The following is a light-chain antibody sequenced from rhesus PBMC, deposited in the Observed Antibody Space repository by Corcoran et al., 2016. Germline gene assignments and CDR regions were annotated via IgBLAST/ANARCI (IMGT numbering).Light chain of an antibody. Sequence: QAALTQPRSVSGSPGQSVTISCTGTSSDIGAYDYVSWYQQHPDTAPKLMIFEVFRRPSGVSDRFSGSKSANTASLTISGRQAEDEADYYCSSSAGIYTYIFGSGTRLTVL. CDR2: EVF. CDR3: SSSAGIYTYI. J-gene: IGLJ1*01. CDR1: SSDIGAYDY. V-gene: IGLV2-32*01.